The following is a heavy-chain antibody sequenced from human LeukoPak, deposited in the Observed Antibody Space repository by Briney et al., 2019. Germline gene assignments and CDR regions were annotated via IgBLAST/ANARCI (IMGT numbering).Heavy chain of an antibody. V-gene: IGHV1-69*13. J-gene: IGHJ4*02. D-gene: IGHD3-16*01. CDR2: IIPIFGTA. Sequence: AVKVSCKASGGTFSSYAISWVRQAPGQGREWMGGIIPIFGTANYAQKFQGRVTITADESTRTAHMELSSLRSEDTAVYSCAGGPRRSSFDYWGQGTLVTVSS. CDR3: AGGPRRSSFDY. CDR1: GGTFSSYA.